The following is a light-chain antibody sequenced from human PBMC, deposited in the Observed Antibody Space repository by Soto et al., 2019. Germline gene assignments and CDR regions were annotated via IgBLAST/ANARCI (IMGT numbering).Light chain of an antibody. CDR3: QQLNSYPLT. Sequence: DIQLTQSPSFLSASVGDRVTITCRASQGISNHLAWFQQKPGKAPNLLIYAASTLQSGVPSRFSGSGSGTDFTLTISSLQPEDCASYYCQQLNSYPLTFGGGTKVEIK. J-gene: IGKJ4*01. V-gene: IGKV1-9*01. CDR2: AAS. CDR1: QGISNH.